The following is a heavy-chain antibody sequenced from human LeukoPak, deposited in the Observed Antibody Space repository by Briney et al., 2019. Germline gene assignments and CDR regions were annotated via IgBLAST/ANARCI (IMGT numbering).Heavy chain of an antibody. CDR1: GFTFSSYS. V-gene: IGHV3-21*01. J-gene: IGHJ1*01. Sequence: PGGSLRLSCAASGFTFSSYSMNWVRQAPGKGLEWVSSISSSSSYIYYADSVKGRFTISRDNAKNSLYLQMNSLRAEDTAVYYCARDVGITARTEYFQHWGQGTLVTVSS. CDR2: ISSSSSYI. CDR3: ARDVGITARTEYFQH. D-gene: IGHD6-6*01.